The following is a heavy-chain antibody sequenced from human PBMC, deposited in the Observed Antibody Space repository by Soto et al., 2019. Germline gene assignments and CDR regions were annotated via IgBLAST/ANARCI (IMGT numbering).Heavy chain of an antibody. V-gene: IGHV3-23*01. CDR2: ISGSGGST. Sequence: PGGSLRLSCATSGFTFSSYWMNWFRQAPGKGLEWVSTISGSGGSTYYADSVKGRFTISRDNSKNTLYLQMNSLRAEDTAVYYCAKSMWESPGFSFDYWGQGTLVTVSS. J-gene: IGHJ4*02. CDR1: GFTFSSYW. CDR3: AKSMWESPGFSFDY. D-gene: IGHD1-26*01.